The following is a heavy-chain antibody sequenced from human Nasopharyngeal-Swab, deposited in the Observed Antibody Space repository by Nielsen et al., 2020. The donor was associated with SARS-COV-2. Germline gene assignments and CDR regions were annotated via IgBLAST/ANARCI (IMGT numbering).Heavy chain of an antibody. J-gene: IGHJ4*02. CDR1: GFTFSSYW. Sequence: GGSLRLSCAASGFTFSSYWMSWVRQAPGKGLEWVANIKQDGSEKYYVDSVKGRFTISRDNAKNSLYLQMNSLRAEDTAVYYCAKGPLYCSGGSCYAGLFDYWGQGTLVTVSS. V-gene: IGHV3-7*01. CDR3: AKGPLYCSGGSCYAGLFDY. D-gene: IGHD2-15*01. CDR2: IKQDGSEK.